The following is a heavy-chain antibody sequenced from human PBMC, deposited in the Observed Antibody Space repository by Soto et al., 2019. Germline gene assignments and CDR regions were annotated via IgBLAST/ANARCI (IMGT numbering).Heavy chain of an antibody. CDR1: GLTVSGKYY. J-gene: IGHJ3*01. CDR3: ASWHLREHAYDV. Sequence: DVQLVESGGSLIQPGGSLRRSCAAFGLTVSGKYYIAWARQAPWQGLEWLSALYDLDGIYYADSVKGRFTTSGDSSKNIVYLQMDVLSPADTAVYYCASWHLREHAYDVWGQGTTVTVSS. CDR2: LYDLDGI. D-gene: IGHD4-17*01. V-gene: IGHV3-53*01.